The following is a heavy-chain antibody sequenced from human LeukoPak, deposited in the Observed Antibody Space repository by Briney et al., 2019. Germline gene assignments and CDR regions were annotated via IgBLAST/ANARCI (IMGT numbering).Heavy chain of an antibody. D-gene: IGHD6-13*01. CDR1: GFTFTTYW. J-gene: IGHJ4*02. V-gene: IGHV3-7*04. CDR2: IKQDGSDK. CDR3: ARVAAAVPDY. Sequence: GGSLRLSCAASGFTFTTYWMTWVRQAPGKGLEWVANIKQDGSDKYYMDSVKGRFTISRDNTNNALYLQMNSLRDEDTAVYYCARVAAAVPDYWGQGTLVTVSS.